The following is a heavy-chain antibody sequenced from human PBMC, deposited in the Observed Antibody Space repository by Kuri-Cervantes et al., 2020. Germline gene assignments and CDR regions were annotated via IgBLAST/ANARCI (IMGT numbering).Heavy chain of an antibody. CDR2: ISGSGGST. V-gene: IGHV3-23*01. Sequence: GGSLRLSCAASGFTFSSYAMSWVRQAPGKGLEWVSAISGSGGSTYYVDSVKGRFTISRDNSKNTLYLQMNSLRTEDTAVYYCARGPDTAMMYYFDYWGQGTLVTVSS. J-gene: IGHJ4*02. CDR1: GFTFSSYA. D-gene: IGHD5-18*01. CDR3: ARGPDTAMMYYFDY.